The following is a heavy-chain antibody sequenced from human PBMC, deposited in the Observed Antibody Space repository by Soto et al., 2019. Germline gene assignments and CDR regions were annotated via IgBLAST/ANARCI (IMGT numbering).Heavy chain of an antibody. J-gene: IGHJ5*02. V-gene: IGHV4-34*01. CDR2: INHSGGT. Sequence: SETLSLTCAVYGGSFSGYYWSWIRQPPGKGLEWIGEINHSGGTNYNPSLKSRVTISVDTSKNQFSLKLSSVTAADTAVYYCARGLLRNWFDPWGQGTLVTVSS. CDR1: GGSFSGYY. D-gene: IGHD2-15*01. CDR3: ARGLLRNWFDP.